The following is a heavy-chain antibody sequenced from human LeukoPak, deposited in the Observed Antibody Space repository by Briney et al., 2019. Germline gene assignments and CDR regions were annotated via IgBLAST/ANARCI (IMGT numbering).Heavy chain of an antibody. CDR1: GVTFSSYG. Sequence: WRSLRLSCAASGVTFSSYGMHWVRQAPGKGLEWVAFISYDGSNKYYADYVKGRFTISRDNYKNTLYLQMNSLRAAATDVYYCEKESIAAAGAVDYWGQGTLVTVSS. CDR3: EKESIAAAGAVDY. CDR2: ISYDGSNK. J-gene: IGHJ4*02. D-gene: IGHD6-13*01. V-gene: IGHV3-30*18.